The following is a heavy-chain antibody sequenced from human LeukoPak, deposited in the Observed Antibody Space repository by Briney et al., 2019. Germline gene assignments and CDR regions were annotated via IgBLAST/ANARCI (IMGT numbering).Heavy chain of an antibody. J-gene: IGHJ4*02. CDR1: GFSFTNYW. CDR3: IRGSLRLPRSTPDY. D-gene: IGHD2-21*02. V-gene: IGHV3-74*03. CDR2: ISSDGSVT. Sequence: GGSLRLSCAVSGFSFTNYWMHWVRQDPGKGLVWVSYISSDGSVTKYADSVKGRFTISRDNAVNTLYLQMNSLRVEDTAVYYCIRGSLRLPRSTPDYWGQGTLVTVSS.